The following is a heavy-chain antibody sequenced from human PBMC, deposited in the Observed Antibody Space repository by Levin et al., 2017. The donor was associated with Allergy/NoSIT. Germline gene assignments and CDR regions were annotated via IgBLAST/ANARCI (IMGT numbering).Heavy chain of an antibody. CDR2: INHSGST. D-gene: IGHD6-13*01. CDR1: GGSFSGYY. CDR3: ARDAVRLGIAAADAFDI. V-gene: IGHV4-34*01. J-gene: IGHJ3*02. Sequence: SETLSLTCAVYGGSFSGYYWSWIRQPPGKGLEWIGEINHSGSTNYNPSLKSRVTISVDTSKNQFSLKLSSVTAADTAVYYCARDAVRLGIAAADAFDIWGQGTMVTVSS.